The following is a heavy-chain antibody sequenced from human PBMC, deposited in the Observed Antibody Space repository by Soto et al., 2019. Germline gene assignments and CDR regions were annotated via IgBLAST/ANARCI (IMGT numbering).Heavy chain of an antibody. D-gene: IGHD6-25*01. V-gene: IGHV4-39*01. CDR3: AVVDSTGNWFDP. Sequence: QLQLQESGPGLVKPSETLSLTCTVSGGSISSSDFYWGWLRQTPGKGLEFIGSMYYSGSTYYNPSLKSRLTISVDTSKNQFTLKLISVTAGDTAVYYCAVVDSTGNWFDPWGEGALVTVSS. CDR1: GGSISSSDFY. CDR2: MYYSGST. J-gene: IGHJ5*02.